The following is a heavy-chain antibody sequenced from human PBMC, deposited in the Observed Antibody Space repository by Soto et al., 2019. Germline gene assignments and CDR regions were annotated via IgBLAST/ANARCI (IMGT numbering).Heavy chain of an antibody. D-gene: IGHD5-12*01. V-gene: IGHV1-8*01. Sequence: QVQRVQSGAEVKKPGASVKVSCKASGYTFTSYDINWVRQATGQGLEWMGWMNPNSGNTGYAQKFQGRVTMTRNTSISTAYMELSSLRSEDTAVYYCARGLPYSGYDWFDYWGQGTLVTVSS. CDR1: GYTFTSYD. J-gene: IGHJ4*02. CDR2: MNPNSGNT. CDR3: ARGLPYSGYDWFDY.